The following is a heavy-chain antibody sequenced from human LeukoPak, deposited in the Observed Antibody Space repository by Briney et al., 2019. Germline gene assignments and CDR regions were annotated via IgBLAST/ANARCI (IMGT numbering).Heavy chain of an antibody. CDR3: ARGLSAIIRGPTHNWFDP. CDR2: ISGSGGST. D-gene: IGHD3-10*01. CDR1: GFTVSSNY. J-gene: IGHJ5*02. Sequence: GGSLRLSCAASGFTVSSNYMSWVRQAPGKGLEWVSTISGSGGSTYYADSVKGRFTISRDNSKNTLYLQMNSLRAEDTAVYYCARGLSAIIRGPTHNWFDPLGPGNPGHRLL. V-gene: IGHV3-66*01.